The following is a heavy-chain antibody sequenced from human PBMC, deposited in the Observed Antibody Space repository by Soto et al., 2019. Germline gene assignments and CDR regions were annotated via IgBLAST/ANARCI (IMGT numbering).Heavy chain of an antibody. Sequence: PSETLSLTCAVSGGSISSSNWWSWVRQPPGKGLEWIGEIYHSGSTNYNPSLKSRVTISVDKSKNQFSLKLSSVTAADTAVYYCARSVRYYYDSSGFDYWGQGTRGTVS. CDR2: IYHSGST. V-gene: IGHV4-4*02. CDR1: GGSISSSNW. D-gene: IGHD3-22*01. J-gene: IGHJ4*02. CDR3: ARSVRYYYDSSGFDY.